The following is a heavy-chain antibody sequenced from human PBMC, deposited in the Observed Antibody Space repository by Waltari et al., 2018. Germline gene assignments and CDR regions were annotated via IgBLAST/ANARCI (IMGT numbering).Heavy chain of an antibody. CDR3: ARDRSYYDSSGYYGAGY. CDR1: GFTVSSNY. J-gene: IGHJ4*02. D-gene: IGHD3-22*01. Sequence: EVQLVESGGGLVQPGGSLRLSCAASGFTVSSNYMSWVRQAPGKGLEWVSVIYSGGSKYYADSVKCRFTISRDNSKNTLYLQMNSLRAEDTAVYYCARDRSYYDSSGYYGAGYWGQGTLVTVSS. CDR2: IYSGGSK. V-gene: IGHV3-66*02.